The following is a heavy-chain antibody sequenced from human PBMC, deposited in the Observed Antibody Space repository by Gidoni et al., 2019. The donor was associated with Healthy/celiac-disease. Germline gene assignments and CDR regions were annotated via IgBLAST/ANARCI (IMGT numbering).Heavy chain of an antibody. CDR2: ISYDGSNK. Sequence: QVQLVESGGGVVQPGRSLRLSCAASGCTFSRYGMHWVRQAPGKGLEWVAVISYDGSNKYYADSVKGRFTISRDNSKNTLYLQMNSLRAEDTAVYYCAKGGAVAGVEYWGQGTLVTVSS. V-gene: IGHV3-30*18. J-gene: IGHJ4*02. D-gene: IGHD6-19*01. CDR1: GCTFSRYG. CDR3: AKGGAVAGVEY.